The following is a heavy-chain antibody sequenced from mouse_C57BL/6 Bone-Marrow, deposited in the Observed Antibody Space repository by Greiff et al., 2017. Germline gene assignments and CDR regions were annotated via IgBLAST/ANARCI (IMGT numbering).Heavy chain of an antibody. J-gene: IGHJ4*01. CDR3: ARPMYYYGISYAMDY. V-gene: IGHV1-59*01. CDR2: IDPSDSYT. D-gene: IGHD1-1*01. Sequence: VQLQQPGAELVRPGTSVKLSCKASGYTFTSYWMHWVKQRPGQGLEWIGVIDPSDSYTNYNQKFKGKATLTVDTSSSTAYMQLSSLTSEDYAVYYCARPMYYYGISYAMDYWGQGTSVTVSS. CDR1: GYTFTSYW.